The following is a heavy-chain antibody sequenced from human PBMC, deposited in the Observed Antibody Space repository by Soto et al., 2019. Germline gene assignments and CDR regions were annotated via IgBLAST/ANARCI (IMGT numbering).Heavy chain of an antibody. CDR1: GYTFTNYG. J-gene: IGHJ6*02. CDR2: ISAYNDDT. D-gene: IGHD5-18*01. Sequence: QVQLVQSGTEVKKPGASVKVSCKTSGYTFTNYGISWVRQAPGQGLEWMGWISAYNDDTKYAQKLQGRVTMTTDTSTSTGYMELRSLRSDDTAIYYCARDGFYAGSGRYSYAYSPPRYYVMDVWGQGTTVTVSS. CDR3: ARDGFYAGSGRYSYAYSPPRYYVMDV. V-gene: IGHV1-18*01.